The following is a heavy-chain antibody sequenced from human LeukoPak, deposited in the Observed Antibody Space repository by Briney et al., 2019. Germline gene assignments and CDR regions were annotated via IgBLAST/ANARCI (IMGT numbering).Heavy chain of an antibody. Sequence: PSETLSLTCTVSGGSISSSSYSWGWIRQPPGKGLEWXXSIYYSGSTYYNPSLKSRVTISVDTSKNQFSLKLSSVTAADTAVYYCARIEAVAATPYYFDYWGQGTLVTVSS. V-gene: IGHV4-39*01. J-gene: IGHJ4*02. CDR3: ARIEAVAATPYYFDY. CDR1: GGSISSSSYS. D-gene: IGHD2-15*01. CDR2: IYYSGST.